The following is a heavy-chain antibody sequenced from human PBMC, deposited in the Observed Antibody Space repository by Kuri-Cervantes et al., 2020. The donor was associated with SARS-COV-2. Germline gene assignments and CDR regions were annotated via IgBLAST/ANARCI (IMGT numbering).Heavy chain of an antibody. CDR2: IYYSGST. V-gene: IGHV4-59*01. J-gene: IGHJ4*02. CDR1: GGSISSYY. CDR3: ARDGGCSWDFDY. D-gene: IGHD6-13*01. Sequence: SETLSLTCTVSGGSISSYYWSWIRQPPGKGLEWIGYIYYSGSTNYNPSLKSRVTISVDTSKNQFSLKLSSVTAADTAVYYCARDGGCSWDFDYWGQGTLVTVSS.